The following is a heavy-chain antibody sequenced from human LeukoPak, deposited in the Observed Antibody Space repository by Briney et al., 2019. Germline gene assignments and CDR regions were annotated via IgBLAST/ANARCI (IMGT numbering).Heavy chain of an antibody. CDR3: ARAKWITGIIFDY. CDR2: INPNSGGT. CDR1: GYTFTGYY. V-gene: IGHV1-2*02. Sequence: ASVKVSCKASGYTFTGYYMHWVRQAPGQGLEWMGWINPNSGGTNYAQKFQGRVTMTRDTSISTAYMELSMLRPDDTAVYYCARAKWITGIIFDYWGQGTLVTVSS. D-gene: IGHD1-14*01. J-gene: IGHJ4*02.